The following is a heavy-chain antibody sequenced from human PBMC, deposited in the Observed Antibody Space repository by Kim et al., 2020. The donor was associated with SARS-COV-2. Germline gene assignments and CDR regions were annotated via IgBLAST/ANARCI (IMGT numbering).Heavy chain of an antibody. CDR3: ASPLSGYPEYFQH. CDR1: GGSFSGYY. J-gene: IGHJ1*01. V-gene: IGHV4-34*01. D-gene: IGHD3-22*01. Sequence: SETLSLTCAVYGGSFSGYYWSWIRQPPGKGLEWIGEINHSGSTNYNPSLKSRVTISVDTSKNQFSLKLSSVTAADTAVYYCASPLSGYPEYFQHWGQGTLVTVSS. CDR2: INHSGST.